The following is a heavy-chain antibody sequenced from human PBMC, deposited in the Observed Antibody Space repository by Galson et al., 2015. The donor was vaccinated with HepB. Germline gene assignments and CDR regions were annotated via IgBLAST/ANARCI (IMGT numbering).Heavy chain of an antibody. J-gene: IGHJ4*02. D-gene: IGHD2-15*01. CDR3: VVISEPPGVVVVAATYFDY. V-gene: IGHV1-69*04. CDR1: GYTFTSYG. CDR2: IIPILGIA. Sequence: SVKVSCNASGYTFTSYGISWVRQAPGQGLEWMGRIIPILGIANYAQKFQGRVTITADKSTSTAYMELSSLRSEDTAVYYCVVISEPPGVVVVAATYFDYWGQGTLVTVSS.